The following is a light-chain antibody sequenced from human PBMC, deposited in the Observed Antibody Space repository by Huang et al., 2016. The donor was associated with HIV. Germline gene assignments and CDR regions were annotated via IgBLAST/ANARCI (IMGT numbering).Light chain of an antibody. J-gene: IGKJ4*01. V-gene: IGKV1D-13*01. Sequence: QLTQSPSSLSASVGDRVTITCRASQGISNTLAWYQQKPGKAPKLLIYDASSLHTGAPSRFGGSGSGPYFTLTISSLQPEDCATYYCQQFNHYPLTFGGGTKVEIE. CDR1: QGISNT. CDR2: DAS. CDR3: QQFNHYPLT.